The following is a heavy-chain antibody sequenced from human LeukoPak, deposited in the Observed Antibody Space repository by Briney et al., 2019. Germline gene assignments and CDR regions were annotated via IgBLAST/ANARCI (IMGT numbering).Heavy chain of an antibody. CDR3: ARDPRSSTVTTFDH. D-gene: IGHD4-17*01. Sequence: ASVKVSCKASGFTFTSYYMHWVRQAPGQGLEWMGIINPSGGSASYAQKFQGRVTMTRDTSTSTIYMELSSLTSEDTAVYYCARDPRSSTVTTFDHWGQGTLVTVSS. V-gene: IGHV1-46*01. J-gene: IGHJ4*02. CDR2: INPSGGSA. CDR1: GFTFTSYY.